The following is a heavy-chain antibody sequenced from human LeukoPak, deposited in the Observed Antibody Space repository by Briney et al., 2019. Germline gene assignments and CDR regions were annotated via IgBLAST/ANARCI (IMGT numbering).Heavy chain of an antibody. CDR3: ARGRPMVRYMDV. CDR2: INHSGST. CDR1: GGPFSGYY. D-gene: IGHD3-10*01. J-gene: IGHJ6*03. Sequence: PSETLSLTCAVYGGPFSGYYWSWIRQPPGKGLEWIGEINHSGSTNYNPSLKSRVTISVDTSKNQFSLKLSSVTAADTAVYYCARGRPMVRYMDVWGKGTTVTVSS. V-gene: IGHV4-34*01.